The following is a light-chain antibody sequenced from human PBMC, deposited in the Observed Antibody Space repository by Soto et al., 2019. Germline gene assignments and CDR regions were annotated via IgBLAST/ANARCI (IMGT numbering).Light chain of an antibody. V-gene: IGKV3-11*01. CDR1: QSVSSY. CDR3: QQRNAWPRNT. Sequence: EIVLTQFPATLSLSPGERATLSCRASQSVSSYLAWYQQKPGQAPRLLIYDISNRATGIPAGFIGSGSGTDFTLTISSLEPEDSAVYYCQQRNAWPRNTFGQGTKLEI. J-gene: IGKJ2*01. CDR2: DIS.